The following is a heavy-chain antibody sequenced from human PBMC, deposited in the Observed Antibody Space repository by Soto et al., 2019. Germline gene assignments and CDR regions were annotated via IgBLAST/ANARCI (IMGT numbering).Heavy chain of an antibody. J-gene: IGHJ4*02. V-gene: IGHV1-69*02. CDR3: ARGAVDQPLLAVF. CDR1: GYTFSSYS. D-gene: IGHD1-26*01. CDR2: VVPVLGIS. Sequence: QVQLVQSGTEVKKPGSSVKVSCKASGYTFSSYSISWVRQAPGQGLEGMVRVVPVLGISNYAQRFQGRVTITADRSTSTAYLELNSLTSEDTAVYFCARGAVDQPLLAVFWGQGTLVAVSS.